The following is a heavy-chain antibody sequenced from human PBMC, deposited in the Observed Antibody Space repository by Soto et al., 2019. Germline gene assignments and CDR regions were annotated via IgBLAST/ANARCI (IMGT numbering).Heavy chain of an antibody. D-gene: IGHD5-12*01. CDR2: IYPGDSDT. Sequence: PGESLKISCKGSGYSFSNYWIGWVRQMPGKGLEWMGIIYPGDSDTRYSPSFQGQVTISVDKSIGTAYLQWSTLKASDSAMYYCARQDGYALYYFDYWGQGTLVTVYS. J-gene: IGHJ4*02. CDR1: GYSFSNYW. V-gene: IGHV5-51*01. CDR3: ARQDGYALYYFDY.